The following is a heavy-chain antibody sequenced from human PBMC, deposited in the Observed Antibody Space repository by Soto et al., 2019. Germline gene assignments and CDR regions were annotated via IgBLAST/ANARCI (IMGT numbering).Heavy chain of an antibody. V-gene: IGHV4-39*01. Sequence: SETLSLTCTVSGDSITSNTYFWAWLRQPPGKGLTWIGSFSSSGGTFYNPSLKSGFTISEDTAKNQVSLKMASVTAADTAVYYCASLPATSDFDYWGQGTLVTV. J-gene: IGHJ4*02. CDR3: ASLPATSDFDY. CDR2: FSSSGGT. D-gene: IGHD2-2*01. CDR1: GDSITSNTYF.